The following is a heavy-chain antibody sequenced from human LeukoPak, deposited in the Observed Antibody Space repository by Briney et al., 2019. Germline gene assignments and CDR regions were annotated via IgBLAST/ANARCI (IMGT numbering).Heavy chain of an antibody. V-gene: IGHV4-31*03. D-gene: IGHD4-17*01. CDR1: GGSISSGGYY. CDR3: ARDLYGDYGLDY. Sequence: SETLSLTCTVSGGSISSGGYYWSWIRQHPGKGLEGIGYIYYSGSTYYNPSLKSRVTISVDTSKNQFSLKLGSVTAADTAVYYCARDLYGDYGLDYWGQGTLVTVSS. CDR2: IYYSGST. J-gene: IGHJ4*02.